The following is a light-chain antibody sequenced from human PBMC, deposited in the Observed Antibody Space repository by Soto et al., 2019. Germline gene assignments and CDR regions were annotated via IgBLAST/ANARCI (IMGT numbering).Light chain of an antibody. CDR2: GVG. V-gene: IGLV2-14*01. CDR1: SSDVGAYSY. J-gene: IGLJ1*01. CDR3: SSYAHGSIYV. Sequence: QSVLTQPASVSGSPGQSITISCTGSSSDVGAYSYVSWYLQHPGKAPKLLIYGVGNRPSGVTARFSGSKSGNTASLTISGLQAEDEADYYCSSYAHGSIYVFGTGTKLTVL.